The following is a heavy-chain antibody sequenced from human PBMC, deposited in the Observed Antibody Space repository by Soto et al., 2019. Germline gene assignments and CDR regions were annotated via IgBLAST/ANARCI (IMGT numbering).Heavy chain of an antibody. J-gene: IGHJ4*02. V-gene: IGHV5-51*01. Sequence: GESLKISCQGSGYIFRSYWIGGVRQLPGKGLEWMGITHGGDANTRYNPSFEGQVTISTDKSITTAYLQWSSLKASDTAMYYCARRGTYSSGWDYWGQGTLVTVSS. CDR2: THGGDANT. CDR1: GYIFRSYW. D-gene: IGHD6-25*01. CDR3: ARRGTYSSGWDY.